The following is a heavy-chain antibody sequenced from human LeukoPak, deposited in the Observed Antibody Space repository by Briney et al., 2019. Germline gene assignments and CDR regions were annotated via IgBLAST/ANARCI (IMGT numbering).Heavy chain of an antibody. CDR2: IWYDGSNK. D-gene: IGHD2-15*01. Sequence: PGGSLRLSCAASGFTFSSYGMHWVRQAPGKGLEWVAVIWYDGSNKYYADSVKGRFTISRDNSKNTLFLQMNSLRAEDSAVYYCARAPPYCSGGACYFDYWGQGTLVTVSS. CDR3: ARAPPYCSGGACYFDY. CDR1: GFTFSSYG. V-gene: IGHV3-33*01. J-gene: IGHJ4*02.